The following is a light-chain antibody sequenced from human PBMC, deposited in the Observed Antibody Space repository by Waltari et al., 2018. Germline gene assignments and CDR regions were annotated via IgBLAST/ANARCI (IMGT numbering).Light chain of an antibody. CDR1: QSISTW. Sequence: DIQMTQSPSSLSASVGDKVTITCRASQSISTWLAWFQLKPGKAPKLLIYKASNLESGVPSRFSGSGSGTEFTLTISSLLPEDFATYYCQQSYSTPPHTFGQGTKLEIK. CDR2: KAS. CDR3: QQSYSTPPHT. V-gene: IGKV1-5*03. J-gene: IGKJ2*01.